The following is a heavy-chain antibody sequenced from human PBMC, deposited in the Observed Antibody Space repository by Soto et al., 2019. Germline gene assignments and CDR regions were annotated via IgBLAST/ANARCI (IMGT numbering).Heavy chain of an antibody. CDR2: IKPGGSYT. CDR1: GYTFTSYY. Sequence: ASVKVSCKASGYTFTSYYIHWVRQAPGVGLEWMALIKPGGSYTTYAQKFQGRVTLTSDTSTSAVYMELSSLTSDDTAVYYCAKDLSGYTGYFDYWGQGTLVTVSS. J-gene: IGHJ4*02. V-gene: IGHV1-46*01. CDR3: AKDLSGYTGYFDY. D-gene: IGHD3-22*01.